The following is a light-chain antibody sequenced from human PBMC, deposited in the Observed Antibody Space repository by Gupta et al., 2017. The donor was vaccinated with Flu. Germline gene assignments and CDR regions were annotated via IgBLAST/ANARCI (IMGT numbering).Light chain of an antibody. Sequence: EIMMTQSPATLSVSPGERATLSCRARQSVSSNLAWYQQTPGQAPRLLIYGASTRAKGIPARFSGSGDGTEGTLTIISRQTEDFEVYSCQEYKSGHHQYTFGQGTKVEIK. J-gene: IGKJ2*01. CDR2: GAS. CDR3: QEYKSGHHQYT. V-gene: IGKV3-15*01. CDR1: QSVSSN.